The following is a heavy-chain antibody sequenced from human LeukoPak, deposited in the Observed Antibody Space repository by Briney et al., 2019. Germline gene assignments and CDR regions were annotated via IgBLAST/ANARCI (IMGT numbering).Heavy chain of an antibody. V-gene: IGHV3-30*04. J-gene: IGHJ4*02. CDR1: GFTFNNYA. D-gene: IGHD3-9*01. Sequence: TGRSLRLSCAASGFTFNNYAMHWVRQAPGKGLEWVAIISYDGSNKYYADSVKGRFTISRDNSKNTLFLQMNSLRAEDTAVYYCARDREYYDILTGYKVSHYFDYWGQGTLVTVSS. CDR2: ISYDGSNK. CDR3: ARDREYYDILTGYKVSHYFDY.